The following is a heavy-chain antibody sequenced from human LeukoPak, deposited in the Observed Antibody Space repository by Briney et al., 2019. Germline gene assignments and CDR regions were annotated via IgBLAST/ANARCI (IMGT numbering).Heavy chain of an antibody. CDR2: VSGGGDST. CDR1: GFTFSSYS. Sequence: GGSLRLSCAASGFTFSSYSMNWVRQAPGKGLEWVASVSGGGDSTYYTDPVKGRFTISRDNSKSTLYLQMNSLRDGDTAVYYCAKCLLRGYYDTSGYYFFDDWGQGTLVAVSS. J-gene: IGHJ4*02. CDR3: AKCLLRGYYDTSGYYFFDD. V-gene: IGHV3-23*01. D-gene: IGHD3-22*01.